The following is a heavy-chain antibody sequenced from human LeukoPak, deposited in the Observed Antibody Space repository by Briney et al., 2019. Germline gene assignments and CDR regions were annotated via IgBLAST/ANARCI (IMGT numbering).Heavy chain of an antibody. D-gene: IGHD5-12*01. Sequence: ASVKVSCKASGYTFTGYYMHWVRQAPGQGLEWMGWINPNSGGTNYAQKFQGRVTMTRDTSISTAYMELSRLRSDDTAVYYCARAYSGYDGGLIDPWGQGTLVTVSS. J-gene: IGHJ5*02. CDR2: INPNSGGT. CDR1: GYTFTGYY. V-gene: IGHV1-2*02. CDR3: ARAYSGYDGGLIDP.